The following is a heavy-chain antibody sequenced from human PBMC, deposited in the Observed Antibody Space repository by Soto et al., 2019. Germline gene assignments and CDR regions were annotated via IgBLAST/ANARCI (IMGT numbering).Heavy chain of an antibody. CDR3: ARELRDSHIHFDH. D-gene: IGHD2-21*02. CDR1: GFTFSSYA. J-gene: IGHJ5*02. Sequence: GGSLRLSCAASGFTFSSYAMHWVRQAPGKGLEWVAVISYDGSNKYYADSVKGRFTISRDSAKKTVYLQMNSLRAEDTAVYFCARELRDSHIHFDHWGQGTRVTVSS. CDR2: ISYDGSNK. V-gene: IGHV3-30-3*01.